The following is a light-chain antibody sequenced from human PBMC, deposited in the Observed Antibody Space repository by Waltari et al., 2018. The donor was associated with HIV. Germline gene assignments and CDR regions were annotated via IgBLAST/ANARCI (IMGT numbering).Light chain of an antibody. CDR3: ASWDDGLRGHV. J-gene: IGLJ1*01. V-gene: IGLV1-47*01. CDR1: NSNIGRNF. Sequence: QPVLTQPLSASETPGHSLNISCSGGNSNIGRNFAFWYQQVTAMAPKLIVYRNDQRPSGVSDRFSGSRSGTAASLVISGLRAEDEAHYYCASWDDGLRGHVFGSGTKVFV. CDR2: RND.